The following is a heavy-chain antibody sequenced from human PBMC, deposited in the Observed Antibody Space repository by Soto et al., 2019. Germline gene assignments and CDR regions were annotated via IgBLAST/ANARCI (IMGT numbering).Heavy chain of an antibody. CDR3: ASHYDSSGNDAFDI. CDR2: IYYSGST. V-gene: IGHV4-59*08. CDR1: GGSISSYY. J-gene: IGHJ3*02. Sequence: PSETLSLTCTVSGGSISSYYWSWIRQPPGKGLEWIGYIYYSGSTNYNPSLKSRVTISVDTSKNQFSLKLSSVTAADTAVYYCASHYDSSGNDAFDIWGQGTMVTVSS. D-gene: IGHD3-22*01.